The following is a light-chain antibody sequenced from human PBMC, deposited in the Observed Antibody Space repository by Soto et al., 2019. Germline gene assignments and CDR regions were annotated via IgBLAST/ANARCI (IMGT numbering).Light chain of an antibody. Sequence: QSALTQPRSVSGSPGQSVTISCTGTSSDVGGYDYVSWYQQHPGKAPKLMISEVSNRPPGVSNRFSGSKSGNTASLTISGLQAEDEADYYCSSYTSSDTLVFGAGTKLTVL. J-gene: IGLJ2*01. V-gene: IGLV2-14*01. CDR3: SSYTSSDTLV. CDR2: EVS. CDR1: SSDVGGYDY.